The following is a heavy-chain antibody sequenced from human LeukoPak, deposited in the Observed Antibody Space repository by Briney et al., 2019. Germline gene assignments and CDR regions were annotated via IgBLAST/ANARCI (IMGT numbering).Heavy chain of an antibody. CDR1: AFTFSNHW. D-gene: IGHD1-26*01. CDR2: IKEDGSKK. J-gene: IGHJ4*02. CDR3: AREVAGATYPFDY. V-gene: IGHV3-7*01. Sequence: GGSLRLSCAASAFTFSNHWMSWVRQAPGKGLEWVANIKEDGSKKYYVDSVKGRFTISRDNAKNSLYLQINSLRVDDTAIYFCAREVAGATYPFDYWGQGTLVTVSS.